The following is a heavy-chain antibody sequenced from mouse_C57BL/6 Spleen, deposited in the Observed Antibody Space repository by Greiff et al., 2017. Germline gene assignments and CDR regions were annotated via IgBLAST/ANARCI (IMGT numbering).Heavy chain of an antibody. D-gene: IGHD1-1*01. Sequence: VKLMESGPELVKPGASVKISCKASGYAFSSSWMNWVKQRPGKGLEWIGRIYPGDGDTNYNGKFKGKATLTADKSSSTAYMQLSSLTSEDSAVYFCANNYYGSSYAMDDWGQGTTVTVSS. CDR2: IYPGDGDT. J-gene: IGHJ4*01. CDR3: ANNYYGSSYAMDD. CDR1: GYAFSSSW. V-gene: IGHV1-82*01.